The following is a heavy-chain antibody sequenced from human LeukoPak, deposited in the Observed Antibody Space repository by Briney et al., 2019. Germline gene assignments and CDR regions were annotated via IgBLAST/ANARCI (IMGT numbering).Heavy chain of an antibody. CDR2: ISYDGSNK. CDR3: ATYRQVLLPFES. J-gene: IGHJ4*02. D-gene: IGHD2-8*02. CDR1: GFTFSSYA. Sequence: GGSLRLSCAASGFTFSSYAMHWVRQAPGKGLEWVAVISYDGSNKYYADSVRGRFTISRDNSKSTLSLQMNSLRAEDTAIYYCATYRQVLLPFESWGQGTLVTVSS. V-gene: IGHV3-30*04.